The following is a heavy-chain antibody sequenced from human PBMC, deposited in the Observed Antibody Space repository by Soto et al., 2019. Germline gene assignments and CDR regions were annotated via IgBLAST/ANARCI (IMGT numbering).Heavy chain of an antibody. CDR3: ARDFTIFGVVHSGFDP. Sequence: EVQLVESGGGLVQPGGSLRLSCAASGFTFSSYSMNWVRQAPGKGLEWVSYISSSSSTIYYADSVKGRFTISRDNAKNSLYLQMNSLRDEDTAVYYCARDFTIFGVVHSGFDPWGQGTLVTVSS. CDR2: ISSSSSTI. V-gene: IGHV3-48*02. J-gene: IGHJ5*02. CDR1: GFTFSSYS. D-gene: IGHD3-3*01.